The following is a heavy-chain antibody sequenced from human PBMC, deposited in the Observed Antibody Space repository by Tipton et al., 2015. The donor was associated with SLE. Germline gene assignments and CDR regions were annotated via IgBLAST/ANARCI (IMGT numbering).Heavy chain of an antibody. CDR2: ISGYNGQT. CDR1: GYTFDTFG. CDR3: ARPGGGHEGNSIFLPIDI. V-gene: IGHV1-18*01. J-gene: IGHJ3*02. D-gene: IGHD4-23*01. Sequence: QLVQSGAEQKKPGASVKVSCKASGYTFDTFGVSWVRQAPGQGLEWLAWISGYNGQTEYSQKIQGRVTVTRDTSTSTAFLDVSSLTSDDTAVYYCARPGGGHEGNSIFLPIDIWGQGTMVTVSS.